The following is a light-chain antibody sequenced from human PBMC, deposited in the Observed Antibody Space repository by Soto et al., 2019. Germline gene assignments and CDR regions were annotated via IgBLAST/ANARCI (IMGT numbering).Light chain of an antibody. CDR2: GSS. CDR1: QSVYSSS. J-gene: IGKJ1*01. CDR3: QQYGDAPGRRRWA. Sequence: EIVLTQSPDTLSLSPGERATLSCRASQSVYSSSLSWYQQKPGQAPRLLMYGSSNRATGIPDRFRGSGSGREFTLTIGRLEPKDVAVYYCQQYGDAPGRRRWALGQGTKVES. V-gene: IGKV3-20*01.